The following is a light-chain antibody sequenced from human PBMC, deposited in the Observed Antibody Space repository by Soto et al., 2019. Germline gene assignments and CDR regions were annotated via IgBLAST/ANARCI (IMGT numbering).Light chain of an antibody. Sequence: QSALTQPPSASGSPGQSVTISCTGNSSDVGDYDYVSWYQQHPGKAPKLMIYEVFKRPSGVPGRFSGSKSGNTASLIVSGFQAEDEAVYYCSSYAGSNNVVFGGGTKLTVL. CDR1: SSDVGDYDY. J-gene: IGLJ2*01. CDR2: EVF. V-gene: IGLV2-8*01. CDR3: SSYAGSNNVV.